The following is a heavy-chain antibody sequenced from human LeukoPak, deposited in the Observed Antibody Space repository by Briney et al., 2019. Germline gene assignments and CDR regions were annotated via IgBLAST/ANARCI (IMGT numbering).Heavy chain of an antibody. D-gene: IGHD3-22*01. Sequence: GGSLRLSCAASRVILSSYSMHWVRQAPGIGLEWVAVISYDGNKKYYADSVKGRFAISRDNSKNTLYLQMNSLRAEDTAVYYCARDIYYYDSSGYYFPGGSDYWGQGTLVTVSS. CDR3: ARDIYYYDSSGYYFPGGSDY. V-gene: IGHV3-30*09. CDR2: ISYDGNKK. CDR1: RVILSSYS. J-gene: IGHJ4*02.